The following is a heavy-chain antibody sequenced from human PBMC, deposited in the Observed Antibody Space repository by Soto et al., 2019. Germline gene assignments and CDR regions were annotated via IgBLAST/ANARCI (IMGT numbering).Heavy chain of an antibody. V-gene: IGHV1-69*13. D-gene: IGHD2-2*01. CDR1: GGTFSSYA. Sequence: SVKVSCKASGGTFSSYAISWVRQAPGQGLEWMGGFIPIFATANSAQKFHGRVTNTAAQATGTAYMYLHSLRFEDTAVHYCARTNFGSKSPHFGRWGQGNLGTVSS. CDR3: ARTNFGSKSPHFGR. J-gene: IGHJ4*01. CDR2: FIPIFATA.